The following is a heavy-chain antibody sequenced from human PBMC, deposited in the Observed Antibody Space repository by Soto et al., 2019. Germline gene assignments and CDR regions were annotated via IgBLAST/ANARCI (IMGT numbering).Heavy chain of an antibody. J-gene: IGHJ6*02. V-gene: IGHV1-2*04. D-gene: IGHD2-2*01. CDR3: AKAIDIVVVPAAIPEDYYYGMDV. Sequence: ASVKVSCKASGYTFTGYYMHWVRQAPGQGLEWMGWINPNSGGTNYAQKFQGWVTMTRDTSISTAYMELSRLRSDDTAVYYCAKAIDIVVVPAAIPEDYYYGMDVWGQGTTVTVSS. CDR2: INPNSGGT. CDR1: GYTFTGYY.